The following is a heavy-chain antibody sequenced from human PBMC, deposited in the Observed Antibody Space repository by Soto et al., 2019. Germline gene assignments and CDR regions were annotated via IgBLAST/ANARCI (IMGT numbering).Heavy chain of an antibody. J-gene: IGHJ4*02. CDR2: ISYDGSNK. D-gene: IGHD3-3*01. CDR1: GFTFSSYG. Sequence: GGSLRLSCAASGFTFSSYGMHWVRQAPGKGLEWVAVISYDGSNKYYADSVEGRFTISRDNSKNTLYLQMNSLRAEDTAVYYCAKDQELRFLEWLPYYYGSGSPFDYWGQGTLVTVSS. CDR3: AKDQELRFLEWLPYYYGSGSPFDY. V-gene: IGHV3-30*18.